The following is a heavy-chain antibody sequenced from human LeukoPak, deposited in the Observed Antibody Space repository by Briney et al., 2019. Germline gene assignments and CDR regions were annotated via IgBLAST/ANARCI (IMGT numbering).Heavy chain of an antibody. Sequence: PSETLSLTCTVSGGSISSGSYYWSWIRQPAGKGLEWIGRIYTSGSTNYNPSLKSRVTISVDTSKNQFSLKLSSVTAADTAVYYCARGYYDILTGYSPKGGVYYFDYWGQGTLVTVSS. CDR2: IYTSGST. V-gene: IGHV4-61*02. CDR3: ARGYYDILTGYSPKGGVYYFDY. D-gene: IGHD3-9*01. CDR1: GGSISSGSYY. J-gene: IGHJ4*02.